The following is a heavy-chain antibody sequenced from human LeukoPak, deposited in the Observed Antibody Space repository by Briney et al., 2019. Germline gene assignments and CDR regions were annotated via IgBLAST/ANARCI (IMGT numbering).Heavy chain of an antibody. CDR2: IEEDGNKK. CDR3: ARGRGIAL. CDR1: GFTLNNYW. V-gene: IGHV3-7*01. Sequence: GGSLRLSCATSGFTLNNYWMNWVRQAPGKGLEWVAYIEEDGNKKNYVDSVKGRLTISRDNVRNSIYLQMNSLGADDTAVYYCARGRGIALWGQGTLVTVSS. D-gene: IGHD6-13*01. J-gene: IGHJ4*02.